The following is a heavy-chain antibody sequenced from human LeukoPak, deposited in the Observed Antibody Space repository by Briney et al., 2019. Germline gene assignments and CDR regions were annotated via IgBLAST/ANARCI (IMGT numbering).Heavy chain of an antibody. V-gene: IGHV1-3*01. D-gene: IGHD2-2*01. CDR3: ATCEGSTSCYGRPLDY. CDR1: GYTFTSYA. J-gene: IGHJ4*02. Sequence: GASVKVSCKASGYTFTSYAMHWVRQAPGQRIEWMGWINAGNGNTKYSQKFQGRVTITRDTSASTAYMELSSLRSEDTAVYYCATCEGSTSCYGRPLDYWGQGTLVTVSS. CDR2: INAGNGNT.